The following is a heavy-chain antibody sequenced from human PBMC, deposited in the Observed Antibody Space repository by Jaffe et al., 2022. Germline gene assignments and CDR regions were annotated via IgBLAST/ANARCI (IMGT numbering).Heavy chain of an antibody. CDR1: GFTFSSYA. V-gene: IGHV3-23*01. CDR3: AKDLAYCGGDCHPDAFDI. J-gene: IGHJ3*02. D-gene: IGHD2-21*01. Sequence: EVQLLESGGGLVQPGGSLRLSCAASGFTFSSYAMSWVRQAPGKGLEWVSAISGSGGSTYYADSVKGRFTISRDNSKNTLYLQMNSLRAEDTAVYYCAKDLAYCGGDCHPDAFDIWGQGTMVTVSS. CDR2: ISGSGGST.